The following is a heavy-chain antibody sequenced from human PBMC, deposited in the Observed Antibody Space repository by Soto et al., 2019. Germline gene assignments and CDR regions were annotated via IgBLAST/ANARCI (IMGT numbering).Heavy chain of an antibody. CDR2: IYYSGST. D-gene: IGHD4-17*01. J-gene: IGHJ6*02. Sequence: SETLSLTCTVSAGSISSNYWSWIRQPPGKGLEWIGYIYYSGSTNYNPSLKSRVTISVDTSKNQFSLKLSSVTAADTAVYYCARVRDDNYYYYGMDVWGQGTTVTVSS. CDR1: AGSISSNY. CDR3: ARVRDDNYYYYGMDV. V-gene: IGHV4-59*01.